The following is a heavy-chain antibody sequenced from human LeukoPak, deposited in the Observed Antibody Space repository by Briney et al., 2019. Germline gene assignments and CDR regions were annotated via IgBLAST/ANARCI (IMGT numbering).Heavy chain of an antibody. CDR2: ISSGGNTI. D-gene: IGHD5-18*01. V-gene: IGHV3-48*03. J-gene: IGHJ4*02. CDR3: AREGTAMVSFDY. CDR1: GFTFSSYE. Sequence: GGSLRLSCAASGFTFSSYEMNWVRQAPGKGLEWVSYISSGGNTIYYADSVKGRFTISRDNAKNSLYLQMNSLRAEDTAVYYCAREGTAMVSFDYWAQGTLVTVFS.